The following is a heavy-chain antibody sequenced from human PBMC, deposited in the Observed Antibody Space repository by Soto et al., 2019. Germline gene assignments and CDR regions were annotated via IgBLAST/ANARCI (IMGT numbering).Heavy chain of an antibody. CDR2: IIPIFGTA. D-gene: IGHD5-12*01. CDR1: GGTFSSYA. Sequence: QVQLVQSGAEVKKPGSSVKVACKASGGTFSSYAIIWVRQAPGQGLEWMGGIIPIFGTANYAQKFQGRVTITADESTSTAYMGLSSLRSEDTAVYYCARGLESNSGYDQKNDYWGQGTLVPVSS. CDR3: ARGLESNSGYDQKNDY. J-gene: IGHJ4*02. V-gene: IGHV1-69*01.